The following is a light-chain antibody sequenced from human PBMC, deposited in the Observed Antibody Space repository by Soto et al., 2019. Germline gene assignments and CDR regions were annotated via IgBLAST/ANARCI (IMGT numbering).Light chain of an antibody. V-gene: IGKV3-20*01. CDR3: HQYGSSPLPGGSPLP. Sequence: ENVLTQSPGTLSLSPGERATLSCRASQSVSGNYLAWYQHKPGQEPRLLIYGASSRATGIADRFSGSGSGTDFTLTISRLEPEDFAVYYCHQYGSSPLPGGSPLPFGGGTKVEIK. J-gene: IGKJ4*01. CDR1: QSVSGNY. CDR2: GAS.